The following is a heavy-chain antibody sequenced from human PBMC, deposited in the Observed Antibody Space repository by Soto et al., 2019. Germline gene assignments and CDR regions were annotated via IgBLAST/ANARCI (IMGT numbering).Heavy chain of an antibody. CDR1: GFTFSRYW. CDR2: INTDKSTL. V-gene: IGHV3-74*03. D-gene: IGHD3-22*01. Sequence: EVQLVESGGGLVHPGGSLRLSCLASGFTFSRYWMHWVRQAPGKGLVWVSRINTDKSTLTYADSVEGRFTISRDNAKNTMYLQMDSLRAEDTAVYYCVSPFYALDSRPHFDHWGPGTLVTVSS. CDR3: VSPFYALDSRPHFDH. J-gene: IGHJ4*02.